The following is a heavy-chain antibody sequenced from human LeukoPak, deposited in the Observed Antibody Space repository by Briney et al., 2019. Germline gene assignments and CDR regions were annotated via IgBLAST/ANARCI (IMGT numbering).Heavy chain of an antibody. V-gene: IGHV4-59*11. D-gene: IGHD3-16*01. CDR3: AKHLTNAYYDMIWFDP. J-gene: IGHJ5*02. Sequence: SETLSLTCTVSGGSISNHYWSWIRQAPGKGPEWIGYIYYSGSTNYNPSVKSRVTTSVDTSKNEFSLRLSSVTAADTAVYYCAKHLTNAYYDMIWFDPWGQGTLVTVSS. CDR2: IYYSGST. CDR1: GGSISNHY.